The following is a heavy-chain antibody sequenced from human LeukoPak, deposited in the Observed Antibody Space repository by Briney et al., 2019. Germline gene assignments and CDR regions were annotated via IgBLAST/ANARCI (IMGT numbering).Heavy chain of an antibody. J-gene: IGHJ6*02. Sequence: PGGSLRLSCAVSGFTFTTYWMHWVRQAPGKGLVWVSHINSDGSITSYADSVKGRFTISRDNAKNTLYLQMNSLRAEDTAVYYCARDAVDTANAVWGQGTTVTVS. CDR1: GFTFTTYW. D-gene: IGHD5-18*01. CDR3: ARDAVDTANAV. CDR2: INSDGSIT. V-gene: IGHV3-74*01.